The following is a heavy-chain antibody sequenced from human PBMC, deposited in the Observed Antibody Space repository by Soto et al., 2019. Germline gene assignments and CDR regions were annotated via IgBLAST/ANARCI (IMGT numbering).Heavy chain of an antibody. V-gene: IGHV1-3*01. J-gene: IGHJ6*02. CDR3: ARDLGPRVRGVGYYYGMDV. Sequence: GASVKVSCKASGYTFTSYAMHWVRQAPGQRLEWMGWINAGNGNTKYSQKFQGRVTITRDTSASTAYMELSSLRSEDTAVYYCARDLGPRVRGVGYYYGMDVRGQGTTVTVSS. D-gene: IGHD3-10*01. CDR2: INAGNGNT. CDR1: GYTFTSYA.